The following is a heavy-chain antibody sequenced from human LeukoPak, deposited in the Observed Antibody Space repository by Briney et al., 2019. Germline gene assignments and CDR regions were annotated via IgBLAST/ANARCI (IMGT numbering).Heavy chain of an antibody. CDR2: IYSGGST. V-gene: IGHV3-66*02. CDR1: GFTVSSNY. CDR3: ARDALVRGVGRYFDY. J-gene: IGHJ4*02. D-gene: IGHD3-10*01. Sequence: GGSLRLSCAASGFTVSSNYMSWVRQAPGKGLKWVSVIYSGGSTYYADSVKGRFTISRDNSKNTLYLQMNNLRAEDTAVYYCARDALVRGVGRYFDYWGQGTLVTVSS.